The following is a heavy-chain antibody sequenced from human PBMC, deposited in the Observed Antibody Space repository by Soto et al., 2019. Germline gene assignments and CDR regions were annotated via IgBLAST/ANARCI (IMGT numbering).Heavy chain of an antibody. Sequence: SETLSLTCAVYGGSFSGYYWSWIRQPPGKGLEWIGEINHSGSTNYNPSLKSRVTISVDTSKNQFSLKLSSVTAADTAVYYCARVEQLVSDYYYGMDVWGQGTTVTVSS. CDR2: INHSGST. CDR3: ARVEQLVSDYYYGMDV. V-gene: IGHV4-34*01. CDR1: GGSFSGYY. J-gene: IGHJ6*02. D-gene: IGHD6-13*01.